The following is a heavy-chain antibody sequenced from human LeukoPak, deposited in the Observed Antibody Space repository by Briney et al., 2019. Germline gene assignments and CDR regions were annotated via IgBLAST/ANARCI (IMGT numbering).Heavy chain of an antibody. CDR3: ARDADSSGSSGYWNAFDI. J-gene: IGHJ3*02. D-gene: IGHD3-22*01. Sequence: PSETLSLTCTVSGGSISSYYWSWIRQPPGKGLEWIGYIYYSGSTNYNPSLKSRVTISVDTSKNQLSLKLSSVTAADTAVYYCARDADSSGSSGYWNAFDIWGQGTMVTVSS. CDR1: GGSISSYY. CDR2: IYYSGST. V-gene: IGHV4-59*01.